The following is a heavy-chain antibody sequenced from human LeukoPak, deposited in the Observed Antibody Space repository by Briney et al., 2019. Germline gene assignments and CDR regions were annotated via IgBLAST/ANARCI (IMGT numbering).Heavy chain of an antibody. CDR3: AREGPRGNSQFDY. J-gene: IGHJ4*02. CDR2: ISGNGGST. Sequence: GGSLRLSCAASGFTFSNYAMNWVRQAPGKGLEWVSGISGNGGSTYYADSVKGRLTISRDNSKNTLFLQMNSLRAEDTAVYYCAREGPRGNSQFDYWGQGTLVTVSS. V-gene: IGHV3-23*01. CDR1: GFTFSNYA. D-gene: IGHD2/OR15-2a*01.